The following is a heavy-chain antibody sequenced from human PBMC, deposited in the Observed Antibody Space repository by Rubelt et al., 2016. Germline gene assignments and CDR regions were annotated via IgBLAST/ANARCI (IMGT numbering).Heavy chain of an antibody. CDR3: AQAYCRGGSCYPSGAFDP. V-gene: IGHV2-5*02. CDR2: IYWDDDK. CDR1: GFSLSTSAVG. Sequence: QITLKESGPTLVKPTETLTLTCTFSGFSLSTSAVGVAWIRQPPGRALEWLALIYWDDDKRYSPSLNNRLPITKDNSKNQVVLTMTNVDPVDTATYYCAQAYCRGGSCYPSGAFDPWGQGTLVTVSS. J-gene: IGHJ5*02. D-gene: IGHD2-15*01.